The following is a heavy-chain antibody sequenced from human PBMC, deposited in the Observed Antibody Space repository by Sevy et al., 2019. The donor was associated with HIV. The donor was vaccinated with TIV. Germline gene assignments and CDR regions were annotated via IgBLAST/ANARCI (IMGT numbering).Heavy chain of an antibody. D-gene: IGHD2-2*01. V-gene: IGHV4-34*01. CDR2: INHSGST. CDR3: ARAPPVVVVPGAPSWFDP. CDR1: GGSFSGYY. J-gene: IGHJ5*02. Sequence: SETLSLTCAVYGGSFSGYYWNWIRQSPGKGLEWIGEINHSGSTHYNPSLKSRVTISVGTYKNQFLLRLNSVTAADTAVYYCARAPPVVVVPGAPSWFDPWGQGTLVTVSS.